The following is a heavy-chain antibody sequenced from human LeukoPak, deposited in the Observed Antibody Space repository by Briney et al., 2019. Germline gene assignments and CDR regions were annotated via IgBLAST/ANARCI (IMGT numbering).Heavy chain of an antibody. CDR1: GGSFSGYF. D-gene: IGHD3-10*01. CDR2: INRSGST. Sequence: SETLSLTCAVYGGSFSGYFWSWIRQPPGKGLEWIGEINRSGSTTYNPSLKSRVTISVDTSKNQFSLKLDSVTAADTAVYYCARFGTYWGQGILVTVSS. V-gene: IGHV4-34*01. J-gene: IGHJ4*02. CDR3: ARFGTY.